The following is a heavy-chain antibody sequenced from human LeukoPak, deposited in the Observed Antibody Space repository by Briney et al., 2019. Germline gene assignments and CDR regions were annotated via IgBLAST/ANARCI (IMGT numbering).Heavy chain of an antibody. Sequence: KPSETLSLTCTVSGGSISSYYWSWIRQPPGKGLEWIGYIYYSGSTNYNPSLKSRVTISVDTSKNQFSLKLSSVTAADTAVYYCARNSPRGYAHAFDIWGQGIMVTVSS. CDR1: GGSISSYY. CDR3: ARNSPRGYAHAFDI. J-gene: IGHJ3*02. D-gene: IGHD5-12*01. CDR2: IYYSGST. V-gene: IGHV4-59*01.